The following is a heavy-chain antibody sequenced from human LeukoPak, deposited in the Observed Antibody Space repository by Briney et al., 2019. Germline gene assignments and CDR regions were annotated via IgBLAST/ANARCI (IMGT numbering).Heavy chain of an antibody. CDR3: ATRYRSGWYYFDF. CDR1: GYTLTELS. J-gene: IGHJ4*02. V-gene: IGHV1-24*01. D-gene: IGHD6-19*01. CDR2: FDPEDGET. Sequence: ASVKVSCKVSGYTLTELSMHWVRQAPGNGLEWMGGFDPEDGETIYAQKFQGRVTMTEDTSIDTAYMKLSSLRSEDSAVYFCATRYRSGWYYFDFWGQGTVVTVSS.